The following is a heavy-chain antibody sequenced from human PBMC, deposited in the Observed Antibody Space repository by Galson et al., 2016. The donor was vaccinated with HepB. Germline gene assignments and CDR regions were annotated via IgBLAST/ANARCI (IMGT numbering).Heavy chain of an antibody. CDR3: VREGGRGGGSP. J-gene: IGHJ5*02. V-gene: IGHV3-7*03. Sequence: SLRLSCAASGFTFTSYWMSWARQPPGKGLEWVANIKQDRSEKNYVDSVKGRFTISRDNAKNSLYLQMNSLRAEDTAVYYCVREGGRGGGSPWGQGALVTVSS. D-gene: IGHD3-16*01. CDR2: IKQDRSEK. CDR1: GFTFTSYW.